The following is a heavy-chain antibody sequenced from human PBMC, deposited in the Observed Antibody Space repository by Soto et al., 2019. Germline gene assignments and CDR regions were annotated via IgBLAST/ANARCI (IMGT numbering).Heavy chain of an antibody. CDR3: ARVRSVAFDI. J-gene: IGHJ3*02. CDR2: ISGYNGKK. V-gene: IGHV1-18*01. CDR1: GYTFTSYG. Sequence: QVQLVQSGGEVKMPGASVKVSCKPSGYTFTSYGISWVRQAPGQGLEWMGWISGYNGKKNYAQKLQGRVTMTTDTSTTPVYMELRSLRSDDTAVYYCARVRSVAFDIWGQGTMVTVSS. D-gene: IGHD3-16*02.